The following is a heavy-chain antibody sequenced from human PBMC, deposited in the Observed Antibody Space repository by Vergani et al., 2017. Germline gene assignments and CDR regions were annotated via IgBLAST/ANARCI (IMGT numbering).Heavy chain of an antibody. J-gene: IGHJ3*02. D-gene: IGHD6-6*01. CDR1: GMSIRNSNYY. V-gene: IGHV4-39*01. CDR2: IYDSRNN. Sequence: QLQLQESGPRLVKPSETLSLTCSLSGMSIRNSNYYLGWIRQPPGKGLEWIGSIYDSRNNNYSPSLKSRVSISVDTSKNQYSLNLTSVTAPDTAVYYCARHLRQLARNDVFDIWGHGTLVTVSS. CDR3: ARHLRQLARNDVFDI.